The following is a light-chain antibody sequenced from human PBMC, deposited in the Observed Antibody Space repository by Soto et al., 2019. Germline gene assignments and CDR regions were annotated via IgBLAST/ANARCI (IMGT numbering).Light chain of an antibody. CDR3: QQRQYWPPIT. Sequence: DIVLTQSPGTLSLSPGERATLSCSESQSVSSNYLAWYQQKPGQAPRLLIYGASTRATGVPDMFSGSWSGTDFTLTIRSLEPEDFAIYYCQQRQYWPPITFGQGTRLEIK. J-gene: IGKJ5*01. CDR2: GAS. CDR1: QSVSSNY. V-gene: IGKV3D-20*02.